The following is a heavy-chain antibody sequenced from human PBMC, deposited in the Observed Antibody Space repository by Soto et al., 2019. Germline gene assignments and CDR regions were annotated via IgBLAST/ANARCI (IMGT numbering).Heavy chain of an antibody. J-gene: IGHJ1*01. CDR3: VRGRSNYAS. CDR2: IKPDESEK. CDR1: GFTFSDSW. D-gene: IGHD4-4*01. Sequence: EVQLVESGGGLVQPGGSLRLSCTASGFTFSDSWMTWVRQAPGKGLEWVARIKPDESEKKYADSVKGRFSISRDNAKNSMYLQMESLRGEDTAVYYCVRGRSNYASWGQGNLVAVSS. V-gene: IGHV3-7*01.